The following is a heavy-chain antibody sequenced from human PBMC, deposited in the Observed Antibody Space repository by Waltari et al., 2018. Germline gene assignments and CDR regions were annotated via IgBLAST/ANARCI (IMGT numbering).Heavy chain of an antibody. CDR3: ARAGSSWYRAFDI. CDR1: GGSISSYY. J-gene: IGHJ3*02. Sequence: QVQLQESGPGLVKPSETLSLTCTVSGGSISSYYWSWIRQPPGKGLEWIGYIYYSWSTNYNPSLKSRVTISVDTSKNQCSLKLSSVTAADTAVYYCARAGSSWYRAFDIWGQGTMVTVSS. D-gene: IGHD6-13*01. CDR2: IYYSWST. V-gene: IGHV4-59*01.